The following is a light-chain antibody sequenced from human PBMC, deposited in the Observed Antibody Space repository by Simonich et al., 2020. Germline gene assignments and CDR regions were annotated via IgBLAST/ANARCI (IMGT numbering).Light chain of an antibody. V-gene: IGKV4-1*01. Sequence: DIVMTQSPDSLAVSLGERATINCKSSQSVLYSSNNKNYLAWYPQKPGQPPKLLIYWASTRASGVPDRFSGRGSGTYFTLTISSLQAEDVAVYYCQQYYSTPYTFGQGTKLEIK. J-gene: IGKJ2*01. CDR1: QSVLYSSNNKNY. CDR2: WAS. CDR3: QQYYSTPYT.